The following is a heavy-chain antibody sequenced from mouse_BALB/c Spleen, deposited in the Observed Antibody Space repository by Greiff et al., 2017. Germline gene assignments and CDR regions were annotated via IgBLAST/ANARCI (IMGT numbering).Heavy chain of an antibody. CDR3: ARRLITTVVARAMDY. CDR2: ISSGGSYT. J-gene: IGHJ4*01. D-gene: IGHD1-1*01. Sequence: DVMLVESGGGLVKPGGSLKLSCAASGFTFSSYAMSWVRQTPEKRLEWVATISSGGSYTYYPDSVKGRFTISRDNAKNTLYLQMSSLRSEDTAMYYCARRLITTVVARAMDYWGQGTSVTVSS. V-gene: IGHV5-9-1*01. CDR1: GFTFSSYA.